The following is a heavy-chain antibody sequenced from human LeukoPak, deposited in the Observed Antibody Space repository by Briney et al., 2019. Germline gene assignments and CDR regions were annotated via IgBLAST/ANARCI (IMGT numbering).Heavy chain of an antibody. J-gene: IGHJ4*02. CDR1: GFTFSVYS. CDR2: IYSGGST. CDR3: ASIGSGSHSSYFDY. Sequence: PGGSLRLSCAASGFTFSVYSMNWVRQAPGKGLEWVSVIYSGGSTYYADSVKGRFTISRDNSKNTLYLQMNSLRAEDTAVYYCASIGSGSHSSYFDYWGQGTLVTVSS. D-gene: IGHD3-10*01. V-gene: IGHV3-53*01.